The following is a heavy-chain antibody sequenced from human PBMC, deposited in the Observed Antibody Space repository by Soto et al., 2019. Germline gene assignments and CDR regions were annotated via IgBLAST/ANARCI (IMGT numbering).Heavy chain of an antibody. D-gene: IGHD3-10*01. CDR2: IIPLFNVA. V-gene: IGHV1-69*01. Sequence: QVQLVQSGPEVKKPGSSVKVSCEASGGTFSNFAVNWVRQAPGQGLEWVGGIIPLFNVAKYAQKFEGRVTIVADDSTSTAYMDLSSLRSDDTAVYYCAASGRDVLGYAYMDTEGLDIWGQGTMVTVSS. CDR1: GGTFSNFA. J-gene: IGHJ3*02. CDR3: AASGRDVLGYAYMDTEGLDI.